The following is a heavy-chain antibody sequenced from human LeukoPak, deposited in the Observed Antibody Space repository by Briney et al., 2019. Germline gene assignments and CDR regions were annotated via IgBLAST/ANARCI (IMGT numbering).Heavy chain of an antibody. CDR1: GGSISSGDYY. CDR3: ASLGSVAEDIVVVLAADQQFDY. Sequence: SETLSLTCTVSGGSISSGDYYWSWIRQPPGKGLEWIGYIYYSGSTYYNPSLKSRVTISVDTSKNQFSLKLSSVTAADTAVYYCASLGSVAEDIVVVLAADQQFDYWGQGTLVTVSS. D-gene: IGHD2-2*01. J-gene: IGHJ4*02. CDR2: IYYSGST. V-gene: IGHV4-30-4*01.